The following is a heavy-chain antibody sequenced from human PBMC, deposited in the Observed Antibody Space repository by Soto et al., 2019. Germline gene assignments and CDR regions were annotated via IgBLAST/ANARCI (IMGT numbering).Heavy chain of an antibody. J-gene: IGHJ6*01. D-gene: IGHD2-15*01. Sequence: QVQLVESGGGVVQPGRSLRLSCAASGFTFSSYGMHWVRQAPGKGLEWVAVISYDGSNKYYADSVKGRFTISRDNSKNTLYLQMNSLRAEDTAVYYCAKDTTAPSRYCSGGSCDTWGNYYYGMDVW. CDR2: ISYDGSNK. V-gene: IGHV3-30*18. CDR1: GFTFSSYG. CDR3: AKDTTAPSRYCSGGSCDTWGNYYYGMDV.